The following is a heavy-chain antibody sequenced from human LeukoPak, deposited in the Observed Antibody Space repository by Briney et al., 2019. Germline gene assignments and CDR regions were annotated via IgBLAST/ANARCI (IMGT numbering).Heavy chain of an antibody. D-gene: IGHD6-19*01. V-gene: IGHV3-30*03. Sequence: GGSLRLSCAASGFTFSSYWMTWVRQAPGKGLEWVAVISYDGNNKYYADSVKGRLTISRDNSKNTLFLQMDSLRAEDTAVYYCARDGIAVMYYHGIDVWGQGTTVTVSS. CDR1: GFTFSSYW. CDR3: ARDGIAVMYYHGIDV. J-gene: IGHJ6*02. CDR2: ISYDGNNK.